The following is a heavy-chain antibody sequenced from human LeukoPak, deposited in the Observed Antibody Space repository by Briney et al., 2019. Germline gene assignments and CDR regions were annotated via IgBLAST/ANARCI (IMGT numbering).Heavy chain of an antibody. D-gene: IGHD3-22*01. CDR3: ARDRGYYYDSSQD. J-gene: IGHJ4*02. CDR1: GYSISSGYY. V-gene: IGHV4-38-2*02. CDR2: IYHSGST. Sequence: SETLSLTCTVSGYSISSGYYWGWIWQPPGQGLEWIGSIYHSGSTYYNPSLKSRVTISVDTSKNQFSLKLSSVTAADTAVYYCARDRGYYYDSSQDWGQGTLVTVSS.